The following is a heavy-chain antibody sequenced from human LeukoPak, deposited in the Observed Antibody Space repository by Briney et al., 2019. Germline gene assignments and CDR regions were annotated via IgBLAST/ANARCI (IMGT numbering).Heavy chain of an antibody. CDR1: GGSISSGGYY. Sequence: PSETLSLTCTVSGGSISSGGYYWSWIRQPPGKGLEWIGYIYHSGSTYYSPSLKSRVTISVDTSKNQFSLKLSSVTAADTAVYYCARLEGRVADLWGRGTLVTVSS. CDR2: IYHSGST. V-gene: IGHV4-30-2*03. J-gene: IGHJ2*01. CDR3: ARLEGRVADL.